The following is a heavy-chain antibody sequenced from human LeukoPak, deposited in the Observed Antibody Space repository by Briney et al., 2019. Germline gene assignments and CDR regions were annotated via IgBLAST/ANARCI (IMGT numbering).Heavy chain of an antibody. CDR1: GFTFSSYA. D-gene: IGHD6-19*01. Sequence: GRSLRLSCAASGFTFSSYAMHWVSQAPGKGLEWVAVISYDGSNKYYADSVKGRFTISRDNSKNTLYLQMNSLRAEDTAVYYCAREVAVAGLLSYYYYYMDVWGKGTTVTVSS. CDR3: AREVAVAGLLSYYYYYMDV. J-gene: IGHJ6*03. CDR2: ISYDGSNK. V-gene: IGHV3-30*01.